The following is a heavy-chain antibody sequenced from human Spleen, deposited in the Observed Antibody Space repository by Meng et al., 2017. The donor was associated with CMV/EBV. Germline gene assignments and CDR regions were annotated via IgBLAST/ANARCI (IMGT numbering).Heavy chain of an antibody. CDR1: GFTFSSYA. Sequence: ETLSLTCAASGFTFSSYAMTWVRQAPGKGLEWVSSISGSGATTYHADSVKGRFTISRDNSKNTLYLQMNSLRAEDTAVYYCAKADILVVPAATIDYWGQGTLVTVSS. D-gene: IGHD2-2*01. V-gene: IGHV3-23*01. CDR3: AKADILVVPAATIDY. CDR2: ISGSGATT. J-gene: IGHJ4*02.